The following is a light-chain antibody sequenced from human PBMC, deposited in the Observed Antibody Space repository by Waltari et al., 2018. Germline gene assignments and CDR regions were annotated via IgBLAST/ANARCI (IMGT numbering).Light chain of an antibody. CDR1: QSISNW. V-gene: IGKV1-5*03. J-gene: IGKJ4*01. CDR3: QQYNSYSLLT. CDR2: KAS. Sequence: DIQMTQSPSTLSASVGDRFTITCRAIQSISNWLAWYQQKPGKAPKLLSYKASTLESGVPSRFSGSGSGTEFTLTISSLQPDDFATYYCQQYNSYSLLTFGGGTKVEIK.